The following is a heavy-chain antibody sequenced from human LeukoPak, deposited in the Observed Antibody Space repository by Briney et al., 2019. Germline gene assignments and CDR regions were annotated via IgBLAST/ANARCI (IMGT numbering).Heavy chain of an antibody. J-gene: IGHJ4*02. CDR2: IRYDGSNK. Sequence: GGSLRLSCAASGFTSSSYGMHWVRQAPGKGLEWVAFIRYDGSNKYYADSVKGRFTISRDNSKNTLYLQMNSLRAEDTAVYYCAKNGGMATILDYWGQGTLVTVSS. V-gene: IGHV3-30*02. CDR1: GFTSSSYG. D-gene: IGHD5-24*01. CDR3: AKNGGMATILDY.